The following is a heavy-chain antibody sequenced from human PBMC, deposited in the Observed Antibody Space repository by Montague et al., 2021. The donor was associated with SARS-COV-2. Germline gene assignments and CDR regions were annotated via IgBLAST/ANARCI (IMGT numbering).Heavy chain of an antibody. J-gene: IGHJ4*02. CDR3: ARFWSGYVDK. CDR1: GGSIRSYY. V-gene: IGHV4-59*01. D-gene: IGHD3-3*01. CDR2: IYYTGEA. Sequence: SETLSLTCSFSGGSIRSYYWSWIRLPPGKRLEWLGYIYYTGEATHNPSLKSRVTISVYTSRSQFSLRLTSVTAADTAVYFCARFWSGYVDKWGQGTLVTVSS.